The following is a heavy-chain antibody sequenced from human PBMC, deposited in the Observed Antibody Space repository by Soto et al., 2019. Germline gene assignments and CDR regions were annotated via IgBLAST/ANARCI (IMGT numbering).Heavy chain of an antibody. Sequence: GGSLRLSCAASGFTFSSYSMNWVRQAPGKGLEWVSYISSSSSTIYYADSVKGRFTISRDNAKNSLYLQMNSLRDEDTAVYYCARDTEDYYDSSEFWYSDLWGRGTLVTVSS. V-gene: IGHV3-48*02. J-gene: IGHJ2*01. CDR3: ARDTEDYYDSSEFWYSDL. CDR1: GFTFSSYS. D-gene: IGHD3-22*01. CDR2: ISSSSSTI.